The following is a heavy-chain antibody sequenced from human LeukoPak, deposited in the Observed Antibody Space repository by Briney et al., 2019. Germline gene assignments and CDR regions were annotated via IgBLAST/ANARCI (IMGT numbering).Heavy chain of an antibody. J-gene: IGHJ5*02. Sequence: GASVKVSCKASGYTFTSYGISWVRQAPGQGLEWMGWISAYNGNTNYAQKLQGRVTMTTDTSTSTAYMELRSLRSDDTAVYYCARVYYYGSGSYYNAANPGQGVYSLGDWFDPWGQGTLVTVSS. CDR2: ISAYNGNT. CDR3: ARVYYYGSGSYYNAANPGQGVYSLGDWFDP. D-gene: IGHD3-10*01. V-gene: IGHV1-18*01. CDR1: GYTFTSYG.